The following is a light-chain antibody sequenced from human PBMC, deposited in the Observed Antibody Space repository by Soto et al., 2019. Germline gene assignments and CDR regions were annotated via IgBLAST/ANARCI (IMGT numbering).Light chain of an antibody. J-gene: IGLJ2*01. CDR3: AAWDDSLNGVV. Sequence: QSVLTQPPSASGTPGQRVTIACSGSRYNIGSNTVNWYQQLPGTAPKLLIYSNNQRPSGVPDRFSGSKSGTSASLAISGLQSEDDSDYYCAAWDDSLNGVVFVGGTKLTVL. CDR2: SNN. CDR1: RYNIGSNT. V-gene: IGLV1-44*01.